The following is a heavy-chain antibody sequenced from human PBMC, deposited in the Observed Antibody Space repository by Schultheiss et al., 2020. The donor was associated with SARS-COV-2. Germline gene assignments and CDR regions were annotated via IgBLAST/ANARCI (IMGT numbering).Heavy chain of an antibody. V-gene: IGHV3-33*08. D-gene: IGHD3-10*01. J-gene: IGHJ3*02. Sequence: GGSLRLSCAASGFTFSSYGMHWVRQAPGKGLEWVAVIWYDGSNKYYADSVKGRFTISRDNSKNTLYLQMNSLRAEDTAVYYCATSYGSGSFEAFDIWGQGTMVTVSS. CDR3: ATSYGSGSFEAFDI. CDR2: IWYDGSNK. CDR1: GFTFSSYG.